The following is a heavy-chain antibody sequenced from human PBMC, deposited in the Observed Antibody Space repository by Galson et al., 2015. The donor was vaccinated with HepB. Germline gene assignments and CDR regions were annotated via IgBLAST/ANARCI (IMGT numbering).Heavy chain of an antibody. CDR3: ARDHYYGSGSYPYYFDY. CDR1: GFTFSSYA. D-gene: IGHD3-10*01. Sequence: SLRLSCAASGFTFSSYAMHWVRQAPGKGLEWVAVISYDGSNKYYADSVKGRFTISRDNSKNTLYLQMNSLRAEDTAVYYCARDHYYGSGSYPYYFDYWGQGTLVTVSS. J-gene: IGHJ4*02. V-gene: IGHV3-30*04. CDR2: ISYDGSNK.